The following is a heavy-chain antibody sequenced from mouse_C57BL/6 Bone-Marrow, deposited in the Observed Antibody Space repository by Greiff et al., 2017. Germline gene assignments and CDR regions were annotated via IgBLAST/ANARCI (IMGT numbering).Heavy chain of an antibody. D-gene: IGHD1-1*01. V-gene: IGHV1-54*01. CDR1: GYAFTNYL. CDR3: ASHGYYGSSPWFAY. Sequence: VMLQQSGAELVRPGTSVKVSCKASGYAFTNYLIEWVKQRPGQGLEWIGVINPGSGGTNYNEKFKGKATLTADKSSSTAYMQLSSLTSEDSAVYFCASHGYYGSSPWFAYWGQGTLVTVSA. J-gene: IGHJ3*01. CDR2: INPGSGGT.